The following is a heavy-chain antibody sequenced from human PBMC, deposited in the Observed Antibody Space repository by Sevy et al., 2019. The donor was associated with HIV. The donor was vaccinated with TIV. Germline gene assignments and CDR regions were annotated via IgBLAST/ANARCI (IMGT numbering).Heavy chain of an antibody. CDR1: GGSISSGGYY. V-gene: IGHV4-31*03. D-gene: IGHD5-18*01. Sequence: SETLSLTCTVSGGSISSGGYYWSWIRQHPGKGLEWIGYTYYSGSTYYNPSLKSRVTISVDTSKNQFSLKLSAVTAADTAVYYCASIRGYSFSYWGQGTLVTVSS. J-gene: IGHJ4*02. CDR2: TYYSGST. CDR3: ASIRGYSFSY.